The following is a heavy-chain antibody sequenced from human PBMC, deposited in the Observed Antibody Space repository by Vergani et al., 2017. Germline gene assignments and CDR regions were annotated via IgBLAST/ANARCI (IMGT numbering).Heavy chain of an antibody. CDR2: IIPILGIA. D-gene: IGHD3-22*01. CDR3: ARLVGYYLDWYFDL. J-gene: IGHJ2*01. V-gene: IGHV1-69*02. CDR1: GGTFSSYT. Sequence: QVQLVQSGAEVKKPGSSVKVSCKASGGTFSSYTISWVRQAPGQGLEWMGRIIPILGIANYAQKFQGRVTITADKSTSTAYMELNSLRAEDTAVYYCARLVGYYLDWYFDLWGRGTLVTVSS.